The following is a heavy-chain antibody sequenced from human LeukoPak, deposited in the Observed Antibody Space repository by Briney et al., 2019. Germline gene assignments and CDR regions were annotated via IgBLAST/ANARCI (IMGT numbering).Heavy chain of an antibody. CDR3: ARRTVSHDTSWVGNWLDP. V-gene: IGHV4-59*08. Sequence: PSDTLSLPCTVSGVSISSYYWNWIRQSPGKGLEWIGHISYSGGTNYNPSLRSRVTISEDTSKNQFSLRLSSVTTADTAVYYCARRTVSHDTSWVGNWLDPWGQGTLVTVSS. J-gene: IGHJ5*02. CDR2: ISYSGGT. CDR1: GVSISSYY. D-gene: IGHD4-17*01.